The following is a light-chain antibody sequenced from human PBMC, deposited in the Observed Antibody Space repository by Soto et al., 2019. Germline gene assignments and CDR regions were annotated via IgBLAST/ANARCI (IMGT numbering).Light chain of an antibody. CDR3: MQGTHWPPIT. CDR2: KAS. V-gene: IGKV2-30*01. CDR1: QSLVYSDGNTY. J-gene: IGKJ5*01. Sequence: VVMTQSPLSLPVTLGQPASISCRSSQSLVYSDGNTYLNWFQQRPGQSPRRLIYKASNRDSGVPDRFSGSGSGTDLTLKISRVEAEDVGVYYCMQGTHWPPITFGQGTRLEIK.